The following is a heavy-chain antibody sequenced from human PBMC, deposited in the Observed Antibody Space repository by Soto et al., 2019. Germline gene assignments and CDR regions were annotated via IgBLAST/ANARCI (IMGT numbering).Heavy chain of an antibody. CDR3: ARDLLYSSRSTVRFDI. V-gene: IGHV1-18*01. CDR2: INTSNGHT. Sequence: QVQLVQSGTEVKKPGASVNVSCKASGYTFTIYVISWVRQPPGRGLEWLAWINTSNGHTNKEQKLQSRVTLTTETSTSTAYMELSSLRSDDTAVYYCARDLLYSSRSTVRFDIWGQGTMVTVSS. J-gene: IGHJ3*02. D-gene: IGHD6-13*01. CDR1: GYTFTIYV.